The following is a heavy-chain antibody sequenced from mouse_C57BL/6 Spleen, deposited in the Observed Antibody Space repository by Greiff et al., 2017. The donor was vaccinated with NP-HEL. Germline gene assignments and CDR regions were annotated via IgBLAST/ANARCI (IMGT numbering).Heavy chain of an antibody. V-gene: IGHV5-17*01. D-gene: IGHD4-1*01. J-gene: IGHJ2*01. Sequence: EVKLMESGGGLVKPGGSLKLSCAASGFTFSDYGMHWVRQAPEKGLEWVAYISSGSSTIYYADTVKGRFTISRDNAKNTLFLQMTSLRSEDTAMYYCASLLGLDFDYWGQGTTLTVSS. CDR2: ISSGSSTI. CDR3: ASLLGLDFDY. CDR1: GFTFSDYG.